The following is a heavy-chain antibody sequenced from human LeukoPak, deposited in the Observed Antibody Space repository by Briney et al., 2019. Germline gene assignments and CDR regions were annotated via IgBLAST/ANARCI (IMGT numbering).Heavy chain of an antibody. V-gene: IGHV3-23*01. D-gene: IGHD6-19*01. CDR3: AKAIAVAGTGRYFDY. Sequence: GGSLRLSCSASGFTFSNYAMTWVRQAPGKGLEWVSGISGSGGTTYYADSVKGRFTISRDNSNNTLYVQMNSLTAEDTAVYYCAKAIAVAGTGRYFDYWGQGTLVTVSS. CDR1: GFTFSNYA. CDR2: ISGSGGTT. J-gene: IGHJ4*02.